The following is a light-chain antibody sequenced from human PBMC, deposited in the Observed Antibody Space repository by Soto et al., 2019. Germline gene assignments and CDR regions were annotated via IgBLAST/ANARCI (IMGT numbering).Light chain of an antibody. V-gene: IGLV2-23*01. CDR1: SSDVGGHNL. CDR3: CSYVGSSSYV. Sequence: QSALTQPASVSGSPGLSITISCTGASSDVGGHNLVSWYQQYPGKAPRLMIYEGTKRPSGVSNRFSGSKSANPASLTISGLRADDEADYYCCSYVGSSSYVFGTGTKITVL. J-gene: IGLJ1*01. CDR2: EGT.